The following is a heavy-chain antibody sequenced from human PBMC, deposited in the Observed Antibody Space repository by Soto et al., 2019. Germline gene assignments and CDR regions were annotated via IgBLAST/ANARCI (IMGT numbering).Heavy chain of an antibody. V-gene: IGHV3-74*01. D-gene: IGHD3-22*01. CDR1: GFTFTNYW. J-gene: IGHJ4*02. CDR3: AKGVTMIGLDYFDY. CDR2: ITHDGSGT. Sequence: PGGSLRLSCAASGFTFTNYWMHWVRQVPGRGLVWVSGITHDGSGTKYADSVKGRFTISRDNAKNTVYLQMNSLRPEDTAVYYCAKGVTMIGLDYFDYWGQGTLVTVSS.